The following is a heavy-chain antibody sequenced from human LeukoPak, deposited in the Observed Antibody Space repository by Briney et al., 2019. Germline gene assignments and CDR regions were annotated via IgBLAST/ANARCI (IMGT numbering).Heavy chain of an antibody. CDR3: AREWAYYYGSGSYYDAFDI. Sequence: PSETLSLTCTVSGGSISSYYWSWIRQPPGKGLEWIGYIYYSGGTNYNPSLKSRVTISVDTSKNQFSLKLSSVTAADTAVYYCAREWAYYYGSGSYYDAFDIWGQGTMVTVSS. D-gene: IGHD3-10*01. CDR1: GGSISSYY. J-gene: IGHJ3*02. CDR2: IYYSGGT. V-gene: IGHV4-59*01.